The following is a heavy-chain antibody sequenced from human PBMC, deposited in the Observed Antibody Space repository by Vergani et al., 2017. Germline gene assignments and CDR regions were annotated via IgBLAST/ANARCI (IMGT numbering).Heavy chain of an antibody. J-gene: IGHJ4*02. V-gene: IGHV3-20*04. CDR2: INWNGGST. CDR1: GFTFDDYA. D-gene: IGHD3-22*01. CDR3: AREGETYYYDSSGYPFDY. Sequence: EVQLVESGGRVVRPGGSLRLSCAASGFTFDDYAMSWVRQTPGKGLEWVSGINWNGGSTGYADSVKGRFTISRDNAKNSLYLQMNSLRAEDTAVYYCAREGETYYYDSSGYPFDYWGQGTLVTVSS.